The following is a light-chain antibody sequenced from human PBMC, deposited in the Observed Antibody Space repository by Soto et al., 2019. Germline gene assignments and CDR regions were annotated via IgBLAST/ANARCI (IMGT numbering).Light chain of an antibody. J-gene: IGLJ2*01. CDR2: DVR. Sequence: QSALTQPASLSGSPGQSITVPCTFTSSDVDVYSYVSWYQQHPGQAPKLIIFDVRNRPSGVSNRFSASKYGDTASLTISGLQTEDEADYYCSSFANNRLVFGGGTKLTVL. V-gene: IGLV2-14*03. CDR3: SSFANNRLV. CDR1: SSDVDVYSY.